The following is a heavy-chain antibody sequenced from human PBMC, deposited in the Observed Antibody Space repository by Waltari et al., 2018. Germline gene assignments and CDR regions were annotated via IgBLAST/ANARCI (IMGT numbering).Heavy chain of an antibody. D-gene: IGHD3-10*01. CDR3: AAALGGGISASRPFHF. V-gene: IGHV1-69-2*01. Sequence: EVQLLQSGAEVKKPGTPVKISCKVSGDTFTDNYIHWIQQAPGTGLQWMGPLDPEDGQAVDAEKFQGRVTMTADTSIHTAYMELTSLTSEDTAFYYCAAALGGGISASRPFHFWGQGTMITVSS. CDR2: LDPEDGQA. CDR1: GDTFTDNY. J-gene: IGHJ3*01.